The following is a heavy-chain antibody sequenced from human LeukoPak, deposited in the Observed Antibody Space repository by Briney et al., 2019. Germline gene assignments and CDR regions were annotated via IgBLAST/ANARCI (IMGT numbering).Heavy chain of an antibody. CDR1: RFIGSRCW. J-gene: IGHJ4*02. V-gene: IGHV3-7*01. D-gene: IGHD5-18*01. CDR2: IKQDGNEK. CDR3: ARYSYGYENY. Sequence: PGGSLTLFCAASRFIGSRCWMRWVRQARGRAGEWVANIKQDGNEKYYVDSVKGRFTISRDNAKNSLYLQMNSLRAEDTAVYYCARYSYGYENYWGEGTLVTVSS.